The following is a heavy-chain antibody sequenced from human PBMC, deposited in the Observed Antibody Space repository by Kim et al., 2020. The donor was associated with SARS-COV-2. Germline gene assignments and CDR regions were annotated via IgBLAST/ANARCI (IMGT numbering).Heavy chain of an antibody. J-gene: IGHJ4*02. CDR2: IYYSGST. V-gene: IGHV4-39*01. Sequence: SETLSLTCTVSGGSISSSSYYWGWIRQPPGKGLEWIGSIYYSGSTYYNPSLKSRVTISVDTSKNQFSLKLSSVTAADTAVYYCARHVIAAAAIDYWGQGTLVTVSS. CDR1: GGSISSSSYY. CDR3: ARHVIAAAAIDY. D-gene: IGHD6-13*01.